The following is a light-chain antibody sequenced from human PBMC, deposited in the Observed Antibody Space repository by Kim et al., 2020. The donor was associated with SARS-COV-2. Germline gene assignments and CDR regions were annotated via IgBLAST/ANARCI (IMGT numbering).Light chain of an antibody. J-gene: IGKJ4*01. CDR3: QQRSNWPPLT. Sequence: SPGERATRSCRASRSGISYLAWYHQKPGQAPRLLIYDASNRATGIPARFSGSGSGTEFTLTISSIEPEDFAVYYCQQRSNWPPLTFGGGTKVDIK. CDR2: DAS. V-gene: IGKV3-11*01. CDR1: RSGISY.